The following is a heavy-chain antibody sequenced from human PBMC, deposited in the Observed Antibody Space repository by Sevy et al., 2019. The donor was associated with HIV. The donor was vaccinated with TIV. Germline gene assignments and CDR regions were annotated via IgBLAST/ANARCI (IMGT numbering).Heavy chain of an antibody. D-gene: IGHD6-19*01. CDR3: ANGRPGFTAGWPFDY. V-gene: IGHV2-5*02. CDR2: IFWDDDK. CDR1: GFSLSATGVS. J-gene: IGHJ4*02. Sequence: SGPTLVNPTQTLTLTCTFSGFSLSATGVSVGWIRQPPGKALEWLALIFWDDDKRYSPSLKTRLLITKDSSKNQVVLKMTAVAPMDTGTYFCANGRPGFTAGWPFDYWGQGALVTVSS.